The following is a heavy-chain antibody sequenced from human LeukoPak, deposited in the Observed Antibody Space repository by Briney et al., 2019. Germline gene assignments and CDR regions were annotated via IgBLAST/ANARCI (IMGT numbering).Heavy chain of an antibody. CDR2: INPNSGGT. V-gene: IGHV1-2*06. J-gene: IGHJ4*02. Sequence: GASVKVSCKASGYTFTKYGISWVRQAPGQGLEWMGRINPNSGGTNYAQKFQGRVTMTRDTSISTAYMELSRLRSDDTAVYYCAPLGWGSGRIFDYWGQGTLVTVSS. CDR1: GYTFTKYG. D-gene: IGHD3-10*01. CDR3: APLGWGSGRIFDY.